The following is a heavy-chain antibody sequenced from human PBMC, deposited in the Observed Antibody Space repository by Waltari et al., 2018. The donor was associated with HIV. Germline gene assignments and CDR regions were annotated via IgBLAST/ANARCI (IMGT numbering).Heavy chain of an antibody. CDR1: GGSFSGYY. CDR3: AYSYLTGSILHPF. J-gene: IGHJ4*01. V-gene: IGHV4-34*01. Sequence: QEQLQQWGAGLLKPSETLSLTCAVYGGSFSGYYLNWVRQPPGKGLEWSGEINHSGTTNYNPSLKSRVTMSVDTSKRQFSLKLNSVTAADTAVYFCAYSYLTGSILHPFWGQGTLVTVSS. D-gene: IGHD3-9*01. CDR2: INHSGTT.